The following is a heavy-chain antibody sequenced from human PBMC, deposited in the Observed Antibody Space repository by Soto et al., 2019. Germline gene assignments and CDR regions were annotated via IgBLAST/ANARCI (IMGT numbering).Heavy chain of an antibody. J-gene: IGHJ4*02. V-gene: IGHV3-30-3*01. CDR1: GLTFSSYA. CDR3: ARVSTVTTNYFDY. Sequence: PGGSLRLSCAASGLTFSSYAMHWVRQASGKGLEWVAVISYDGSNKYYADSVKGRFTISRDNSKNTLYLQMNSLRAEDTAVYYCARVSTVTTNYFDYWGQGTLVTVPQ. D-gene: IGHD4-17*01. CDR2: ISYDGSNK.